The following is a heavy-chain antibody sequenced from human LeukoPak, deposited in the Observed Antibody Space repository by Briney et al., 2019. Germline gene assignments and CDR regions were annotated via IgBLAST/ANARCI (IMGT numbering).Heavy chain of an antibody. CDR1: GFTFSSYG. Sequence: GGSLRLSCAASGFTFSSYGMHWVRQAPGKGLEWVAVISYDGSNKYYADSVKGRFTISRDNSKNTLYLQMNSLRAEDTAVYYCAKENLPAGMGFDYWGQGTLVTVSS. V-gene: IGHV3-30*18. D-gene: IGHD2-2*01. J-gene: IGHJ4*02. CDR3: AKENLPAGMGFDY. CDR2: ISYDGSNK.